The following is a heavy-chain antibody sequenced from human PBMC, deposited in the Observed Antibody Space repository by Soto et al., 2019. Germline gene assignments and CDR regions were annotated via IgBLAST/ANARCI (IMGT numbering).Heavy chain of an antibody. J-gene: IGHJ4*02. CDR3: ARHSQHGDYVANFDY. CDR2: IYPGDSDT. CDR1: GYSFTSYW. D-gene: IGHD4-17*01. V-gene: IGHV5-51*01. Sequence: GESLKISCKGSGYSFTSYWIGWVRQMPGKGLEWMGIIYPGDSDTRYSPSFQGQVTISADKSISTAYLQWSSLKASDTAMYYCARHSQHGDYVANFDYWGQGTLVTVSS.